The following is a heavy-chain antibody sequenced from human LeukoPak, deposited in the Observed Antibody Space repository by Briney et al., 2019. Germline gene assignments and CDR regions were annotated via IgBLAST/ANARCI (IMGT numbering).Heavy chain of an antibody. V-gene: IGHV4-38-2*02. D-gene: IGHD3-3*02. Sequence: SETLSLTCTVSGYSISSDYYWGWIRQPPGKGLEWIGSVHHSGRTYYNPSLKSRVPISVDTSKNQFSLKLNSVTAADTAVYYCARLRRSRLAEFDYWGQGTLVTVSS. CDR2: VHHSGRT. CDR3: ARLRRSRLAEFDY. CDR1: GYSISSDYY. J-gene: IGHJ4*02.